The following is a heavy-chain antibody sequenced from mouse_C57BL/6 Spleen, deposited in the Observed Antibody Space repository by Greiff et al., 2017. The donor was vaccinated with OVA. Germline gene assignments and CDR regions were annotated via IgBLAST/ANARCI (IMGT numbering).Heavy chain of an antibody. CDR2: IDPSDSYT. CDR3: ARRHYCSSPYAMDY. Sequence: QVQLQQPGAELVMPGASVKLSCKASGYTFTSYWMHWVKQRPGQGLEWIGEIDPSDSYTNYTHKFKGKSTLTVDKSSSTAYMQLSSLTSEDSAVYYCARRHYCSSPYAMDYWGQGTSVTVSS. D-gene: IGHD1-1*01. CDR1: GYTFTSYW. J-gene: IGHJ4*01. V-gene: IGHV1-69*01.